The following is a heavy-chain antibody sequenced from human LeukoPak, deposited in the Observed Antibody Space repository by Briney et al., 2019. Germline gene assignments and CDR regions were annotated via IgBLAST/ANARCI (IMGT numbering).Heavy chain of an antibody. V-gene: IGHV4-34*01. CDR2: INYSGST. J-gene: IGHJ4*02. CDR3: ARGGGIAARGRGRRYFDY. Sequence: PSETLSPTCAVYGGSFSGYYWSWIRQPPGKGLEWIGGINYSGSTNYNPSLKSRVTISVDTSKNQFSLKLSSVTAADTAVYYCARGGGIAARGRGRRYFDYWGQGTLVTVSS. D-gene: IGHD6-6*01. CDR1: GGSFSGYY.